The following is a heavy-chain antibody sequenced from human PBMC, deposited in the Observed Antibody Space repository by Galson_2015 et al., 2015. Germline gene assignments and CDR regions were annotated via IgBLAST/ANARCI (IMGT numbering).Heavy chain of an antibody. CDR2: IKTDGTYM. J-gene: IGHJ4*02. V-gene: IGHV3-74*01. CDR3: VRDGLGAFDS. Sequence: SLRLSCAASGFTFSSHWMHWVRQAPGKGLVWVSRIKTDGTYMDTADSVKGRFIVSRDNARNTLYLQMNSLRAEDTAVYYCVRDGLGAFDSWGQGTLVTVSS. CDR1: GFTFSSHW. D-gene: IGHD3-16*01.